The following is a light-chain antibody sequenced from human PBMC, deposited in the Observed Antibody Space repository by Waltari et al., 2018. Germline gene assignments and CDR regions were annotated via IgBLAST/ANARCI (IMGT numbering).Light chain of an antibody. CDR1: QSVNSGY. V-gene: IGKV3-20*01. CDR2: GTS. Sequence: VLTQSPGTLSLSPGERATLSCRASQSVNSGYLAWYQQKPGQAPRLLIYGTSSRATGFPDRFSGSGSGTEFTLTISRLEPEDFAVYYCQQYGPTFGPGTKVEIK. CDR3: QQYGPT. J-gene: IGKJ3*01.